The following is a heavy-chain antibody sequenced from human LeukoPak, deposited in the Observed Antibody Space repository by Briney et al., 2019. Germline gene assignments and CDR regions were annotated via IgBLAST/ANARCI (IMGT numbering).Heavy chain of an antibody. D-gene: IGHD1-14*01. CDR2: IYSSGSTSGST. CDR1: GGSISTYY. CDR3: ARRRPITPNWFDP. Sequence: PSETLSLTCTVSGGSISTYYWTWIRQPPGKGLEWIGYIYSSGSTSGSTNYNPSLKSRVTISVGTSKNQFSLKLSSVTAADTAVYYCARRRPITPNWFDPWGQGTLVTVSS. J-gene: IGHJ5*02. V-gene: IGHV4-59*08.